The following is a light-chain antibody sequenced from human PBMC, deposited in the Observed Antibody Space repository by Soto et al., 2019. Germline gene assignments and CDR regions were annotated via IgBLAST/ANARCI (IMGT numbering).Light chain of an antibody. CDR3: QQYDSSFT. CDR1: QSVNNNY. V-gene: IGKV3-20*01. CDR2: GAS. J-gene: IGKJ4*01. Sequence: EIVLTQSPGTLSLSPGERAALSCRASQSVNNNYLAWYQQKPGQAPRLLIYGASIRATGIPDRFSGSGSGTDFTLTISRLEPEDFAVYYCQQYDSSFTFGGGTKVEIK.